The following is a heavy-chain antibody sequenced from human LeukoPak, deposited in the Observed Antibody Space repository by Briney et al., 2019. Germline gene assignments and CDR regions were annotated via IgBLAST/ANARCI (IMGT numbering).Heavy chain of an antibody. J-gene: IGHJ4*02. Sequence: SETLSLTCTVSGYSISSGYYWGWIRQPPGKGLEWIGYIYYSGSTNYNPSLKSRVTISVDTSKNHFSLKLSSVTAADTAVYYCARESGDGSGSYYNDYWGQGTLVTVSS. CDR3: ARESGDGSGSYYNDY. V-gene: IGHV4-61*03. D-gene: IGHD3-10*01. CDR1: GYSISSGYY. CDR2: IYYSGST.